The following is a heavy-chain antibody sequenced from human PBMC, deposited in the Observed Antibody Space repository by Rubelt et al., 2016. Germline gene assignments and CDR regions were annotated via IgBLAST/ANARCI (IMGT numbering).Heavy chain of an antibody. CDR1: GFTFSKYS. Sequence: EVQLVESGGGLVQPGRSLRLSCAASGFTFSKYSMNWVRQAPGKGLEWVSYITSSSDTIFYADSVRGRFTITRDNAKISWCRQRKSRRAGDTARYYCASAVRDYRGRGTLVIVSS. CDR3: ASAVRDY. CDR2: ITSSSDTI. V-gene: IGHV3-48*01. J-gene: IGHJ4*02.